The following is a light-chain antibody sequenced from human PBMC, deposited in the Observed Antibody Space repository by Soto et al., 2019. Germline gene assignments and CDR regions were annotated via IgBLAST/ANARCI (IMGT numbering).Light chain of an antibody. CDR2: DVS. CDR1: SSDVGAYNF. J-gene: IGLJ3*02. Sequence: QSALTQPRSVSGSPGRSVTISCTGTSSDVGAYNFVSWYQQHPGRVPKLMIYDVSRRPSGVPDRFSGSKSGNTASLTISGLQADDEADYYCCSYAGSYTLVFGGGTKVTVL. V-gene: IGLV2-11*01. CDR3: CSYAGSYTLV.